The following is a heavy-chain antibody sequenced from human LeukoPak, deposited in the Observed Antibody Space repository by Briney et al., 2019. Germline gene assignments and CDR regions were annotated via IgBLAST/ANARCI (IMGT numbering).Heavy chain of an antibody. J-gene: IGHJ4*02. CDR2: IRLKAYGGTT. D-gene: IGHD3-10*01. V-gene: IGHV3-49*04. CDR1: GFTFGDYA. CDR3: ARDYRGYFDY. Sequence: GGSLRLSCTASGFTFGDYAMAWVRQAPGKGLEWVGFIRLKAYGGTTEYAASVKGRFTISRDDSNTIASLQMNSLKTEDTAVYYCARDYRGYFDYWGQGTLVTVSS.